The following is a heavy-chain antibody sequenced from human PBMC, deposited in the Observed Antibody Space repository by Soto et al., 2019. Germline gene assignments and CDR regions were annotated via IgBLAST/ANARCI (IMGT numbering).Heavy chain of an antibody. V-gene: IGHV4-61*08. J-gene: IGHJ6*02. D-gene: IGHD3-10*01. CDR1: GGSVSSGDYF. CDR2: IYYSGST. CDR3: ARSPNYYYYGFDV. Sequence: LSLTCTVSGGSVSSGDYFWSWLRQSPGKRLEWIAYIYYSGSTNYNPSLKSRATISVDTSKSQVSLTLTSMTAADAALYYCARSPNYYYYGFDVWGQGTAVTVYS.